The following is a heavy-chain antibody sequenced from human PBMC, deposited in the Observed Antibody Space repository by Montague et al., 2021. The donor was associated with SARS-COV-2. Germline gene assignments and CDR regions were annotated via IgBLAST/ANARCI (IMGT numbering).Heavy chain of an antibody. CDR1: GFTFRSYG. CDR2: MWNEGSKK. CDR3: AKETIAYGMDV. D-gene: IGHD4/OR15-4a*01. Sequence: SLSLSLSASGFTFRSYGMFWVRQAPGKGLEWVAVMWNEGSKKYYADSVKGRFTISRDNSKNTLYLHMNSLRAEDTAVYCAKETIAYGMDVWGQGTTVTVS. J-gene: IGHJ6*02. V-gene: IGHV3-33*06.